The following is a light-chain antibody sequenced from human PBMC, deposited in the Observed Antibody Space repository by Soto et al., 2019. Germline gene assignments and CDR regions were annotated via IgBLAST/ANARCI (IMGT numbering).Light chain of an antibody. CDR2: EVS. CDR3: SSYTTTSTYV. V-gene: IGLV2-14*01. Sequence: QSVLTQPASVSGSPGQSITISCTGTTTDIGGYNYVSWYQQHPGEAHKLMIYEVSNRPSGVANRFSGSKSGDTASLTISGLQAEDEADYYCSSYTTTSTYVFGTGTKVTGL. J-gene: IGLJ1*01. CDR1: TTDIGGYNY.